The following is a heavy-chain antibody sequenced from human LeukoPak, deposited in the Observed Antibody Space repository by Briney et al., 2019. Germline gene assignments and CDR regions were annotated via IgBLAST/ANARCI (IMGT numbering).Heavy chain of an antibody. J-gene: IGHJ4*02. CDR2: INPNSGGT. CDR1: GYTFTGYY. Sequence: GASVKVSCKASGYTFTGYYMHWVRQAPGQGLEWMGWINPNSGGTNYAQKFQGRVTMTRDTSISTAYMELSRLRSDDTAVYYCARDQYSYGYGAYTYWGQGTLVTVFS. D-gene: IGHD5-18*01. V-gene: IGHV1-2*02. CDR3: ARDQYSYGYGAYTY.